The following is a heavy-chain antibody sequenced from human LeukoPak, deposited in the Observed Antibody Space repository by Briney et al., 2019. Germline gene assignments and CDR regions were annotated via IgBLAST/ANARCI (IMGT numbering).Heavy chain of an antibody. J-gene: IGHJ5*02. CDR1: GGSISSYY. V-gene: IGHV4-4*07. Sequence: SETLSLHCTVSGGSISSYYWSWIRPPAGKGLEWIGRIYNRGTTNYNPSLKSRVTMSIDTSRNQFSLKLSSVTAADTAVYYCARGYNWNYGYLWGQGTLVTVSS. D-gene: IGHD1-7*01. CDR2: IYNRGTT. CDR3: ARGYNWNYGYL.